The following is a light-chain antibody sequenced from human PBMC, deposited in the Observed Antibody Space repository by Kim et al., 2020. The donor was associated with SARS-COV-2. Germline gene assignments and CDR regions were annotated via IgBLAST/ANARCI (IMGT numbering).Light chain of an antibody. V-gene: IGLV2-14*01. CDR3: ASYTSTTSYV. J-gene: IGLJ1*01. CDR1: SSDVGDYNH. Sequence: QSALTQPASVSGSPGQTITLSCTGTSSDVGDYNHVSWYQQHPGKVPKLMIYDVSNRPSRISNRFSGSKSGNTASLTISGLQAEDEADYYCASYTSTTSYVFGTGTKVTVL. CDR2: DVS.